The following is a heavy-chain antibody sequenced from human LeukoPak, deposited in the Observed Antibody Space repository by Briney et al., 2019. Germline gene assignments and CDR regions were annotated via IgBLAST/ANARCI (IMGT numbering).Heavy chain of an antibody. V-gene: IGHV3-20*04. CDR2: INWNGAST. D-gene: IGHD6-19*01. Sequence: GGSLRLSCAASGFTFDDYGMSWVRQAPGKGLEWVSDINWNGASTGYGDSLKGRFTISRDNAKNSLYLQMNSLRAEDTAFYYCARHGGIAVASNWFDPWGQGTLVTVSS. CDR1: GFTFDDYG. J-gene: IGHJ5*02. CDR3: ARHGGIAVASNWFDP.